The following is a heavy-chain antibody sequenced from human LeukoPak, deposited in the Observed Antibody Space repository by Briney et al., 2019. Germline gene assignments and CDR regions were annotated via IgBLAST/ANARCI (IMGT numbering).Heavy chain of an antibody. CDR3: AKDHSSGWSTLSYFDL. V-gene: IGHV3-30*02. J-gene: IGHJ2*01. CDR2: IRYDGSNE. D-gene: IGHD6-19*01. CDR1: GFTFSNYG. Sequence: GGSLRLSCAASGFTFSNYGMHWVRQAPGKGLEWVAFIRYDGSNEYYADSVKGRFTISRDNPKNTLYLQMNSLRTEDTAVYYCAKDHSSGWSTLSYFDLWGRGTLVTVSS.